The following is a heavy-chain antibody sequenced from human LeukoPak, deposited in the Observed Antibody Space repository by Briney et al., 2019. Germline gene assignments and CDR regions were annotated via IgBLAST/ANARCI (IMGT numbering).Heavy chain of an antibody. Sequence: GGSLRLSCAASGFTFTSYAMSWVRQAPGKGLEWVSGITGSGDNTFYADSVKGRFTISRDNSKNTLYLQMNSLRVEGTAVYYCAYLMVSTYYGVGVYWGQGTLVTVSS. V-gene: IGHV3-23*01. CDR2: ITGSGDNT. CDR1: GFTFTSYA. J-gene: IGHJ4*02. D-gene: IGHD4-17*01. CDR3: AYLMVSTYYGVGVY.